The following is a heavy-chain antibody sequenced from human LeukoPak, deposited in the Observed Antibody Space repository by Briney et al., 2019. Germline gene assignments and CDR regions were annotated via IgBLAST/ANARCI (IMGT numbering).Heavy chain of an antibody. Sequence: PSGTLSLTCTVSGYSISTGYYWGWIRQPPGRGLEWIGSLSHTETLYQSGNSNYNPSLKSRVTISLDTSKNQFSLKLTSVTAADTAVYYCATFFWGGYSSWGQGTLVTVSS. D-gene: IGHD3-3*01. CDR3: ATFFWGGYSS. J-gene: IGHJ5*02. V-gene: IGHV4-38-2*02. CDR2: LSHTETLYQSGNS. CDR1: GYSISTGYY.